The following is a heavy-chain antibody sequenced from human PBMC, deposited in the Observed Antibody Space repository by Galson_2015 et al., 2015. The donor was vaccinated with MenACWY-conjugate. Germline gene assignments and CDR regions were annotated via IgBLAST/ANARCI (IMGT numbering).Heavy chain of an antibody. V-gene: IGHV1-69*13. CDR2: IISIFGRT. CDR1: GGTFSGYP. CDR3: ARDYCSATTCSNPISFVYGMDV. D-gene: IGHD2-15*01. J-gene: IGHJ6*02. Sequence: SVKVSCKASGGTFSGYPINWVRQAPGQGLEWMGGIISIFGRTNYAQRFQGRVTITADESTNTVYMELRSLRAEDTAIYYCARDYCSATTCSNPISFVYGMDVWGRGTTVTVSS.